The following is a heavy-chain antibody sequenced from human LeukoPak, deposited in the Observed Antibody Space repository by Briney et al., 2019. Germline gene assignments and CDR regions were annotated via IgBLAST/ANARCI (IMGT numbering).Heavy chain of an antibody. CDR1: GFTFSSYW. CDR3: AREGYNYGDFDY. J-gene: IGHJ4*02. V-gene: IGHV3-7*03. CDR2: IKQDGTEK. Sequence: PGGSLRLSCAASGFTFSSYWMSWVCQAPGKGLEWVANIKQDGTEKYYEDSVKGRFTISRDNAKNSLYLQMNSLRAEDTAVYYCAREGYNYGDFDYWGQGTLVTVSS. D-gene: IGHD5-18*01.